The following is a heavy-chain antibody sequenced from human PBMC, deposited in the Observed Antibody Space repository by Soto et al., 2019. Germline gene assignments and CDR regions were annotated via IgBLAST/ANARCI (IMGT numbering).Heavy chain of an antibody. J-gene: IGHJ4*02. CDR1: GFSFSTYN. D-gene: IGHD7-27*01. CDR2: INGRSNYK. CDR3: VREDGLVGSNSAFDY. V-gene: IGHV3-21*02. Sequence: EVEVLESGGGLVKPGGSLRLSCAASGFSFSTYNMNWVRQAPGKGLEWVSSINGRSNYKYYTYSVKGRFTISRDNPKNSLYLQMDSLRAEDTAVYYCVREDGLVGSNSAFDYWGQGTLVTVSS.